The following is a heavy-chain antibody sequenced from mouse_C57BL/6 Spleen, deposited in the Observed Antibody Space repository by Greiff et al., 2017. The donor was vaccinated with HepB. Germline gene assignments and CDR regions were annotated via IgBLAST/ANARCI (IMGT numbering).Heavy chain of an antibody. CDR2: ISGGGGNT. CDR1: GFTFSSYT. Sequence: VQLKESGGGLVKPGGSLKLSCAASGFTFSSYTMSWVRQTPEKRLEWVATISGGGGNTYYPDSVKGRFTISRDNAKNTLYLQMSSLRSEDTALYYCARPHYYGSDYYAMDYWGQGTSVTVSS. J-gene: IGHJ4*01. D-gene: IGHD1-1*01. V-gene: IGHV5-9*01. CDR3: ARPHYYGSDYYAMDY.